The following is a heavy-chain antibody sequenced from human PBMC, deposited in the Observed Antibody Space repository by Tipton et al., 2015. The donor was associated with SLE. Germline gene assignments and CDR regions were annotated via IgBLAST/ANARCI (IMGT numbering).Heavy chain of an antibody. J-gene: IGHJ4*02. CDR2: ITGNSTYI. CDR3: ARGWFGELPFDY. V-gene: IGHV3-21*01. CDR1: GFTFSSYS. D-gene: IGHD3-10*01. Sequence: SLRLSCAASGFTFSSYSMNWVRQAPGKGLEWVSSITGNSTYIYYADSLKGRFTISRDNAKNSLYLQMNSLRAEGTAVYYCARGWFGELPFDYWGQGTLVTVSS.